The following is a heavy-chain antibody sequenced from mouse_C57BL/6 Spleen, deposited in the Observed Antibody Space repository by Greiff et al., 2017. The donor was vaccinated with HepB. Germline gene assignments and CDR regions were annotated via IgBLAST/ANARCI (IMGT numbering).Heavy chain of an antibody. CDR3: TRGLLRQYFDV. Sequence: VQLQQSGAELVRPRASVTLSCKASGYTFTDYEMHWVKQTPVHGLEWIGAIDPETGGTAYNQKFKGKAILTADKSSSTAYMELRSLTSEDSAVYYCTRGLLRQYFDVWGTGTTVTVSS. D-gene: IGHD1-2*01. J-gene: IGHJ1*03. CDR2: IDPETGGT. V-gene: IGHV1-15*01. CDR1: GYTFTDYE.